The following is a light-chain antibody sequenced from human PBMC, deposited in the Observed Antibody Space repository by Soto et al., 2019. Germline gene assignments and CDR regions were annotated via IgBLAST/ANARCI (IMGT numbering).Light chain of an antibody. CDR2: GAS. Sequence: DIVLTQSPGTLSLSPGERATLSCRASQSVSSSYLAWYQQKPGQAPRLLIYGASSRATGIPDRFSSSGSGTDFTLTISRLEPEDFAVYYCQQYGSSPGTFGQGTKVDI. CDR3: QQYGSSPGT. V-gene: IGKV3-20*01. CDR1: QSVSSSY. J-gene: IGKJ1*01.